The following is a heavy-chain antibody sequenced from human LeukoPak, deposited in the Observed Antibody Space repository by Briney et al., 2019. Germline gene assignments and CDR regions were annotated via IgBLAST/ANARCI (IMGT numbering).Heavy chain of an antibody. D-gene: IGHD5-24*01. Sequence: KPSETLSLTCNVSGCSISGYSWSWIRHPAGKGLEWIGHIFASGSTNYNPSLRSRLTMSVDTSKNQFSLKLTSVTAADTAVYYCARGSREMATIFDYWGQGTLVTVSS. J-gene: IGHJ4*02. CDR3: ARGSREMATIFDY. CDR2: IFASGST. V-gene: IGHV4-4*07. CDR1: GCSISGYS.